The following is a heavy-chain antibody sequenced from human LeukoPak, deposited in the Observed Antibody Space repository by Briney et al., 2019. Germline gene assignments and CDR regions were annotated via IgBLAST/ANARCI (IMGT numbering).Heavy chain of an antibody. CDR3: ARESSVTATY. CDR1: GGSISTSNYY. J-gene: IGHJ4*02. D-gene: IGHD2-15*01. CDR2: IFYSGST. Sequence: PSETLSLTCTVSGGSISTSNYYWGWIRQPPGKGLEWIGSIFYSGSTYYSPSLKSRVTISVDTSNDQFSLELTSVTAADTAVYYCARESSVTATYWGQGTLVIVSS. V-gene: IGHV4-39*07.